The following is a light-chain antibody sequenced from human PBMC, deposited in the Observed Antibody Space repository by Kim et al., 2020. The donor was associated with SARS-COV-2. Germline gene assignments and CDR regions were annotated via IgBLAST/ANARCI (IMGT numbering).Light chain of an antibody. CDR3: QSCDSSTGV. Sequence: VSRGQTASITCCGDKVGDKYACWYQQKAGQSPVLVIYQGSKRPSGIPGRFSGSNAGTTATLIISGTHAKDEAYYCCQSCDSSTGVFGGGTQLTVL. CDR2: QGS. CDR1: KVGDKY. V-gene: IGLV3-1*01. J-gene: IGLJ3*02.